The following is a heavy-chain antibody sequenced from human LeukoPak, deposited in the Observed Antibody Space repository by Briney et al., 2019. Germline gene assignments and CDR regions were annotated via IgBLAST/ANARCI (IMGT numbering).Heavy chain of an antibody. V-gene: IGHV3-23*01. CDR1: GFTVSSNY. Sequence: GGSLRLSCAASGFTVSSNYMSWVRQAPGKGLEWVSAISGSGGSTYYADSVKGRYTISRDNSKNTLYLQMNSLRAEDTAVYYCAKDYRRGITGTTNYFDYWGQGTLVTVSS. D-gene: IGHD1-20*01. CDR2: ISGSGGST. CDR3: AKDYRRGITGTTNYFDY. J-gene: IGHJ4*02.